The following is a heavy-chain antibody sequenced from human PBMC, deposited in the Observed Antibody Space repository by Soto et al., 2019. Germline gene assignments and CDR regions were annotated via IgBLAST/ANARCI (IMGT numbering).Heavy chain of an antibody. CDR1: GGSVSSGSYY. V-gene: IGHV4-61*01. D-gene: IGHD6-19*01. Sequence: SETLSLTCTVSGGSVSSGSYYWSWIRQRPGKGPEWIGYIYYSGSTNYNPSLKSRVTISVDTSKNQFSLKLSSVTAADTAVYYCASVPEYSSGWIDFDYWGQGTLVTVSS. CDR2: IYYSGST. CDR3: ASVPEYSSGWIDFDY. J-gene: IGHJ4*02.